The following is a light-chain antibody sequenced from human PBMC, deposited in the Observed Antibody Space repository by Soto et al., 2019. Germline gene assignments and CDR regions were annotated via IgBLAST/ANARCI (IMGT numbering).Light chain of an antibody. CDR2: DAS. CDR1: QDISNY. V-gene: IGKV1-33*01. CDR3: QHYDNIPIT. Sequence: DIQMTQSPSSLSASVGDRVTITCQASQDISNYLNWCQQKPGKAPKLLIYDASNLETGVPSRFSGSGSGTHFTFTISSLQPEDIATYYCQHYDNIPITFGQGTRLEIK. J-gene: IGKJ5*01.